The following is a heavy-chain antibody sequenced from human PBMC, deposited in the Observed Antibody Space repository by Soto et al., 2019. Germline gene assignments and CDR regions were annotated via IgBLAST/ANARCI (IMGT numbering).Heavy chain of an antibody. CDR2: ISAYNGNT. J-gene: IGHJ6*02. Sequence: ASVKVSCKASGYTFTSYGISWVRQAPGQGLEWMGWISAYNGNTNYAQKLQGRVTMTTDTSTSTAYMELRSLRSEDTAVYYCARDKKSGYSYGLSDNYGMDVWGQGTTVTVSS. CDR1: GYTFTSYG. CDR3: ARDKKSGYSYGLSDNYGMDV. V-gene: IGHV1-18*01. D-gene: IGHD5-18*01.